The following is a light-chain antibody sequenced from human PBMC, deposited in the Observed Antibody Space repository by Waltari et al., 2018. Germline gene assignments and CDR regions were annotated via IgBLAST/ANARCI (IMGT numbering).Light chain of an antibody. V-gene: IGKV3-11*01. J-gene: IGKJ3*01. Sequence: ELVLTQSPATLSLSPGERATLACRATQSVGTSLAWYQHKPGQVPRLLIYNASNRAAGVPARFSGSGSGTDFTLTISSLEPEDFAVYYCQHRNNWPAFGPGTKVNVK. CDR3: QHRNNWPA. CDR1: QSVGTS. CDR2: NAS.